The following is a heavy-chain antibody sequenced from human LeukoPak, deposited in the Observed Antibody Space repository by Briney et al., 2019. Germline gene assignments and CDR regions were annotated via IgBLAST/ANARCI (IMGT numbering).Heavy chain of an antibody. CDR1: GGSISNNNW. D-gene: IGHD3-10*01. Sequence: SPETLSLTCSVSGGSISNNNWWSWVRQSPGKGLEWIGNIYHSGTTHYNPSLKSRATISVDKSKNQFSLKLNSVTAADTAVYYCAIKPPSGWFGTGWLDPWGQGTLVTVSS. V-gene: IGHV4-4*03. CDR2: IYHSGTT. CDR3: AIKPPSGWFGTGWLDP. J-gene: IGHJ5*02.